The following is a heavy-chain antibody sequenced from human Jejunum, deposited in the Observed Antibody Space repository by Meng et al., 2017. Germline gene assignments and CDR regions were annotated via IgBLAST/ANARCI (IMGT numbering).Heavy chain of an antibody. V-gene: IGHV1-8*01. J-gene: IGHJ4*02. D-gene: IGHD1-26*01. CDR1: GYTFTSYD. Sequence: ASVKVSCKASGYTFTSYDINWVRQATGQGLEWMGWMNPTTGVTGYAQNFQGRVTMTRDTSNSAAYMELSSLRSDDTAVYYCARGRRDDGGATLNDYWGQGTLVTVSS. CDR2: MNPTTGVT. CDR3: ARGRRDDGGATLNDY.